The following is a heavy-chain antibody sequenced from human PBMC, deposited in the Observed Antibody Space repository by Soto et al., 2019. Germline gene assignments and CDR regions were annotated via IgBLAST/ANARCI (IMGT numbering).Heavy chain of an antibody. CDR1: GGSISSGDYY. Sequence: SETLSLTCTVSGGSISSGDYYWSWIRQPPGKGLEWIGYIYYSGSTYYNPSLKSRVTISVDTSKNQFSLKLSSVTAADTAVYYCAGTTYAYIFSLSWREGILVTVYS. V-gene: IGHV4-30-4*01. CDR2: IYYSGST. J-gene: IGHJ5*02. CDR3: AGTTYAYIFSLS. D-gene: IGHD2-2*01.